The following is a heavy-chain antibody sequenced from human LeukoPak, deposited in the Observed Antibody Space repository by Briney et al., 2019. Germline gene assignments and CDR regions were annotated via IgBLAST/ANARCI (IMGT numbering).Heavy chain of an antibody. CDR1: GFTFSSYS. D-gene: IGHD6-13*01. J-gene: IGHJ4*02. Sequence: PGGSLRLSCAASGFTFSSYSMNWVRQAPGKGLEWVSSISSSSSYIYYADSVKGRFTISRDNAKNSLYLQMNSLRAEDTAVYYCARDLPAAADGARDYWGQGTLVTVSS. V-gene: IGHV3-21*01. CDR3: ARDLPAAADGARDY. CDR2: ISSSSSYI.